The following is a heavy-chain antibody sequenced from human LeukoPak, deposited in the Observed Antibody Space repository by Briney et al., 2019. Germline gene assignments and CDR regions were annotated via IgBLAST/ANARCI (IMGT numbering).Heavy chain of an antibody. CDR1: GGSISSYY. J-gene: IGHJ4*02. V-gene: IGHV4-59*01. D-gene: IGHD6-6*01. CDR3: ARALSPARLLDY. CDR2: IYYSGST. Sequence: SETLSLTCTVSGGSISSYYWSWIRQPPGKGLEWIGYIYYSGSTNYNPSLKSRVTISVDTSKNQFSLKLSSVTAADTAVYYCARALSPARLLDYWGQGTLVTVSS.